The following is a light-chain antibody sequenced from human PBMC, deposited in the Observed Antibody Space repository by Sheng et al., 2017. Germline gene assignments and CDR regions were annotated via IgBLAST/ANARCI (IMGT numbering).Light chain of an antibody. Sequence: DIQMTQSPSTLSASVGDRVTITCRASQSISSWLAWYQQKPGKAPKLLIYKASTLESGVPSRFSGSGSATEFTLTISSLQPDDFATYYCQQYNSYSTAFGQGTEGGN. V-gene: IGKV1-5*03. CDR1: QSISSW. J-gene: IGKJ1*01. CDR2: KAS. CDR3: QQYNSYSTA.